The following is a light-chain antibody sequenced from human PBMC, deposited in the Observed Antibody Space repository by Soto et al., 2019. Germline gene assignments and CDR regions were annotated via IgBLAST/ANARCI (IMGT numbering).Light chain of an antibody. Sequence: EIVMTQSPATLSVSPGGRATLSCRASQSVSRNLAWYQQKPGQSPRLLIYGASTRATGVPARFGCSGSGTVFTLTISSLQSADSALYYCQQYNDWPGGTFGQGTKLDIK. J-gene: IGKJ2*01. CDR2: GAS. V-gene: IGKV3-15*01. CDR3: QQYNDWPGGT. CDR1: QSVSRN.